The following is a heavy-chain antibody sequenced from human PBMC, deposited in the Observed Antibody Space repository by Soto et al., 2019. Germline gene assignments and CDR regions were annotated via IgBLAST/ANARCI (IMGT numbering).Heavy chain of an antibody. V-gene: IGHV4-61*01. CDR1: GGSVSSGSYY. CDR3: AREGYCSSTSCYRGGDY. D-gene: IGHD2-2*02. CDR2: IYYSGST. J-gene: IGHJ4*02. Sequence: ESGPGLVKPSETLSLTCIVSGGSVSSGSYYWNWIRQPPGKGLEWIGYIYYSGSTNYNPSLKSRVTISVDTSKNQFSLKLSSVTAADTAVYYCAREGYCSSTSCYRGGDYWGQGTLVTVSS.